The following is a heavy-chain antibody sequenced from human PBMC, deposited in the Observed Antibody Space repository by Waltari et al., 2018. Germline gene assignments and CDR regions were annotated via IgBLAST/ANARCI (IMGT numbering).Heavy chain of an antibody. Sequence: QITLKESGPTLVKPTQNLTLTCTFSGFSLSTSGVGVGWIRQPPGKALEWLALIYWNDDKRYSPSLKSRLTITKDTSKNQVVLTMTNMDPVDTATYYCAHSSRPYDRVNYWGQGTLVTVSS. V-gene: IGHV2-5*01. J-gene: IGHJ4*02. CDR2: IYWNDDK. CDR3: AHSSRPYDRVNY. D-gene: IGHD3-22*01. CDR1: GFSLSTSGVG.